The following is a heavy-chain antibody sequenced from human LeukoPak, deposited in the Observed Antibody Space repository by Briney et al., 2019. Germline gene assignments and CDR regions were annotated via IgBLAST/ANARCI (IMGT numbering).Heavy chain of an antibody. CDR1: GGSIRSAFFS. V-gene: IGHV4-30-2*01. D-gene: IGHD4-17*01. J-gene: IGHJ3*02. Sequence: SETLCLTCAVSGGSIRSAFFSWSWIRQPPGKGLEWIGYIHHSGSTYYNPSLKTRATISVDRSKNQFSLQLTSVTAADTAVYYCARVFGDYAAFDIWGQGTMVTVSS. CDR2: IHHSGST. CDR3: ARVFGDYAAFDI.